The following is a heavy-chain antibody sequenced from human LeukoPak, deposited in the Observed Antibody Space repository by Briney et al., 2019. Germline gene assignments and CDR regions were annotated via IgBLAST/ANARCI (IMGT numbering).Heavy chain of an antibody. CDR2: INHSGST. D-gene: IGHD1-26*01. V-gene: IGHV4-34*01. Sequence: SETLSFTCAVYGGSFSGYYWSWIRQPPGKGLEWIGEINHSGSTHYNPSLKSRVTISVDTSKNQFSLKVSSVTAADTAVYHCARWTLRVGVSRADAFDIWGQGTMVTVSS. CDR3: ARWTLRVGVSRADAFDI. J-gene: IGHJ3*02. CDR1: GGSFSGYY.